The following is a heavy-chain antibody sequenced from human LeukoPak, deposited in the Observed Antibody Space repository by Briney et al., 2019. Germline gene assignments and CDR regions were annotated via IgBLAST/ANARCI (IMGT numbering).Heavy chain of an antibody. CDR2: FDPEDGET. Sequence: ASVKVSCKVSGYTLTELSMHWVRQAPGKGLEWMGGFDPEDGETIYAQKFQGRVTMTEDTSTDTAYMELRSLRSEDTAVYSCATFRFGELPYASFDYWGQGTLVTVSS. D-gene: IGHD3-10*01. CDR1: GYTLTELS. CDR3: ATFRFGELPYASFDY. V-gene: IGHV1-24*01. J-gene: IGHJ4*02.